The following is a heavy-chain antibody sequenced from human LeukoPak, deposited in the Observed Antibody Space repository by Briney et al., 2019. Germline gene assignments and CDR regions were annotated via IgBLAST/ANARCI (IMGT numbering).Heavy chain of an antibody. CDR2: IYYSGST. Sequence: GSLRLSCAASEFSVGSNYMTWVRQAPGKGLEWIGYIYYSGSTNYNPSLKSRVTISVDTSKNQFSLKLSSVTAADTAVYYCARDIAGQGMDVWGKGTTVTVSS. CDR3: ARDIAGQGMDV. V-gene: IGHV4-59*02. J-gene: IGHJ6*03. D-gene: IGHD6-13*01. CDR1: EFSVGSNY.